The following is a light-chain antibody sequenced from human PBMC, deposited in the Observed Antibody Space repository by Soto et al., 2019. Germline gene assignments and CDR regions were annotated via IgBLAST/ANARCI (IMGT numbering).Light chain of an antibody. V-gene: IGLV2-8*01. Sequence: QSVLTQPPSASGSPGQSVTISCTGTSSDVGGYNYVSWYQHHPGKALKLIIYEVDERPSGVPDRFSGSKSGNTASLTVSGLQAEDEADYYCSSYVGSNNFPYVFGTGTKVTVL. J-gene: IGLJ1*01. CDR1: SSDVGGYNY. CDR3: SSYVGSNNFPYV. CDR2: EVD.